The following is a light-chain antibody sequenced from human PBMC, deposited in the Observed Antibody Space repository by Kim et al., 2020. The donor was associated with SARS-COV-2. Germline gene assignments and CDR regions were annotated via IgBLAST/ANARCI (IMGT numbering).Light chain of an antibody. CDR1: KLGDKY. J-gene: IGLJ2*01. Sequence: SASPGQTASITCAGDKLGDKYAFWYQQKPGQSPVLVIYQDNKRPSGIPERFSGSNSANTATLTISGTQAMDEADYYCQAWDRSTAVFGGGTKLTVL. CDR2: QDN. CDR3: QAWDRSTAV. V-gene: IGLV3-1*01.